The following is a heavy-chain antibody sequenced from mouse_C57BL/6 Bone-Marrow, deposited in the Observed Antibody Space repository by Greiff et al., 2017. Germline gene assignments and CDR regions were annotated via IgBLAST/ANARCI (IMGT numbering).Heavy chain of an antibody. J-gene: IGHJ4*01. Sequence: EVMLVESGGGLVKPGGSLKLSCAASGFTFSDYGMHWVRQAPEKGLEWVAYISSGSSTIYYADTVKGRFTISRDNAKNTLFLQMTSLMSEDTAMYYCARGLPHAMDYWGQGTSVTVSS. CDR3: ARGLPHAMDY. CDR2: ISSGSSTI. V-gene: IGHV5-17*01. CDR1: GFTFSDYG. D-gene: IGHD2-10*01.